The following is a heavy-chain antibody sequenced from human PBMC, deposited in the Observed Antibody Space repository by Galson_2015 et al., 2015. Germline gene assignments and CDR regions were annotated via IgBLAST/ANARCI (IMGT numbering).Heavy chain of an antibody. CDR3: ARGIFPRGYSNYNYYGYGR. CDR1: GFTFSSYG. D-gene: IGHD4-11*01. J-gene: IGHJ6*02. Sequence: SLRLSCEASGFTFSSYGMHWARQAPGKGLEWVAVIWSDGDNKYYADSEKGRFAIYSDNSKNTLYLHMYSLRVEDSAVYSCARGIFPRGYSNYNYYGYGRLGPRDHGHRLL. V-gene: IGHV3-33*01. CDR2: IWSDGDNK.